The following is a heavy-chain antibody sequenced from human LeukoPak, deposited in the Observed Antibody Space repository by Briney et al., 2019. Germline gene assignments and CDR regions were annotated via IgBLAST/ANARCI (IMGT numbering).Heavy chain of an antibody. D-gene: IGHD3-16*01. J-gene: IGHJ3*02. CDR1: GGYISSYY. CDR3: ARHPPRGQLGTAFDI. Sequence: TSETLSLTCTVSGGYISSYYWSWIRQPPGKELEWIGYIYYSENTNYNPSLGSRVTISVDTSKNHLSLRLTSVTAADTAIYYCARHPPRGQLGTAFDIWGQGTMVTVSS. CDR2: IYYSENT. V-gene: IGHV4-59*08.